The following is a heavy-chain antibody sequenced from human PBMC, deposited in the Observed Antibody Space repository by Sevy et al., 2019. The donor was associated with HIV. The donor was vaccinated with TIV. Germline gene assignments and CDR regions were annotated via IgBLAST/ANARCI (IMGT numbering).Heavy chain of an antibody. V-gene: IGHV3-7*01. CDR1: GFTFSSYW. CDR3: ARATMDNWFDP. D-gene: IGHD3-10*01. CDR2: IKQDGSEK. Sequence: GGSLRLSCAASGFTFSSYWMSWVRQAPGKGLEWVANIKQDGSEKYYVDSVKGRFAISRDNAKNSLYLQMNSLRAEDTAVYYCARATMDNWFDPWGQGTLVTVSS. J-gene: IGHJ5*02.